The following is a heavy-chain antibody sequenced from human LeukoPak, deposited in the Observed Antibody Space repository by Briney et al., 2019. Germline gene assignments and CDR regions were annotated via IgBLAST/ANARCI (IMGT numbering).Heavy chain of an antibody. CDR3: ERSTGGYLFPED. J-gene: IGHJ4*02. CDR2: TNQNAGEK. Sequence: GGSLRLSCAASGFSFGSYWMSWVRQAPGKGLEWVSSTNQNAGEKHYVDSVKGRFTISRDNAKNSLFLQMNSLRAEGTAIYYLERSTGGYLFPEDWGQGTLVTVSS. V-gene: IGHV3-7*01. D-gene: IGHD2-8*02. CDR1: GFSFGSYW.